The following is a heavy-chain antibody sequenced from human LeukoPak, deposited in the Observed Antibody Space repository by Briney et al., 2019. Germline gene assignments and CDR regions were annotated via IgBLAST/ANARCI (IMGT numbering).Heavy chain of an antibody. CDR2: IIPIFGTA. D-gene: IGHD6-13*01. Sequence: GASVKVSCKASGGTFSSYAISWVRQAPGQGLEWMGGIIPIFGTANYAQKFQVRVTITADESTSTAYMELSSLRSEDTAVYYCARDFSSWYERPHTGFDYWGQGTLVTVSS. CDR3: ARDFSSWYERPHTGFDY. CDR1: GGTFSSYA. J-gene: IGHJ4*02. V-gene: IGHV1-69*13.